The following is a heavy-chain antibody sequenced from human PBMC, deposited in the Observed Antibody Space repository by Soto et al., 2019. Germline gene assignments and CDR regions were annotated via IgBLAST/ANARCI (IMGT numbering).Heavy chain of an antibody. CDR1: GGSISTNNYY. CDR3: ARLIPRPQDVFAI. Sequence: SETLSLTCTVSGGSISTNNYYWGWIRQPPGKGLDWIANIFYSGSTYYNPSLKSRVTISIDTSKNQFSLKLSSVTAADTAVYYCARLIPRPQDVFAISGQGTIVPVSS. V-gene: IGHV4-39*01. CDR2: IFYSGST. D-gene: IGHD2-2*02. J-gene: IGHJ3*02.